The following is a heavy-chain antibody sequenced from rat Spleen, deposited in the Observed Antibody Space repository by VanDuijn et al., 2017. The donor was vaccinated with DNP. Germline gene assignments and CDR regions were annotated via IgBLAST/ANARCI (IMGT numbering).Heavy chain of an antibody. J-gene: IGHJ3*01. Sequence: QVQLQQSGSELAKPGSSVKISCKASDYTFTSYYIGWIKQTTGQGLEYIGYIHTGSGSTNYDEKFKGKATLPVDKSSSTAFMQLTSLKPEDSAVYYCARGTTGITPVAYLGQGTLVTVSS. V-gene: IGHV1-43*01. CDR1: DYTFTSYY. CDR3: ARGTTGITPVAY. CDR2: IHTGSGST. D-gene: IGHD1-9*01.